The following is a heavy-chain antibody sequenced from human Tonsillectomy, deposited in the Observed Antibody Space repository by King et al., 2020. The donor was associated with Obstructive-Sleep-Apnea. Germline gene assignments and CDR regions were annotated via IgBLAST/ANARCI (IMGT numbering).Heavy chain of an antibody. CDR2: IYYSGSS. CDR1: GGSISTYY. V-gene: IGHV4-59*01. Sequence: VQLQESGPGLVKPSETLSLTCTVSGGSISTYYWSWLRQPPGKRLEGIGYIYYSGSSNYNPSLKRRVSISVDTSKNQFSLKLTSVTAADTAVYYCARSPYGSGIIDYFDPWGQGTLVTVSS. CDR3: ARSPYGSGIIDYFDP. J-gene: IGHJ5*02. D-gene: IGHD3-10*01.